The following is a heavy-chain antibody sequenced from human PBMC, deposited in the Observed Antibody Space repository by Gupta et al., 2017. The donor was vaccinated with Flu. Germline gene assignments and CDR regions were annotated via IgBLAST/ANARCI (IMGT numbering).Heavy chain of an antibody. D-gene: IGHD6-13*01. Sequence: QVQLQQWGAGLLKPSETLSLTCGVSGGSLRGYYWNWLRQPPGKGLEWIGDINPGGSTNYNPSHESRVTISIDTSKNRFSLELRSVTAADTAVYYCARGGGYSGTWGPGTQVTVSS. CDR1: GGSLRGYY. CDR3: ARGGGYSGT. J-gene: IGHJ5*02. V-gene: IGHV4-34*01. CDR2: INPGGST.